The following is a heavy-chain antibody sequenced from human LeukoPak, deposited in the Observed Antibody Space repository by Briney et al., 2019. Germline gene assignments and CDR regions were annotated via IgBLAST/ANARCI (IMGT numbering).Heavy chain of an antibody. D-gene: IGHD5-12*01. CDR3: AKLPYGGYGGHFDY. V-gene: IGHV3-21*04. CDR2: ISSSSSYI. J-gene: IGHJ4*02. Sequence: PGGSLRLSCAASGFTFSSYSMNWVRQAPGKGLEWVSSISSSSSYIYYADSVKGRFTISRDNAKNTLYLQMNSLRAEDTAVYYCAKLPYGGYGGHFDYWGQGTLVTVSS. CDR1: GFTFSSYS.